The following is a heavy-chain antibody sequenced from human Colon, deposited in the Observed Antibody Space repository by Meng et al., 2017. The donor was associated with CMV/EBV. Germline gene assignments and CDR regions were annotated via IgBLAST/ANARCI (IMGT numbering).Heavy chain of an antibody. CDR1: GYTFTPYY. J-gene: IGHJ4*02. D-gene: IGHD1-1*01. CDR2: MLPKTGAL. CDR3: IRENWYYDY. V-gene: IGHV1-2*02. Sequence: GQVGQSGAEVKKPGASVKVSCKASGYTFTPYYIHWVRQAPGQGIEWVGCMLPKTGALDYAQKFRGRITLTTDTSITTAYMELSGLTSDDTAVYYCIRENWYYDYWGLGTLVTVSS.